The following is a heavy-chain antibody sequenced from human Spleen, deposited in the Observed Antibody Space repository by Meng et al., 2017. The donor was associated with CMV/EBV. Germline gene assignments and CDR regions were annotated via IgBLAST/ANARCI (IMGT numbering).Heavy chain of an antibody. CDR2: TYYRSKWYN. D-gene: IGHD5-24*01. V-gene: IGHV6-1*01. J-gene: IGHJ4*02. Sequence: VSSNSAAWNWIRQSPSRGLEWLGRTYYRSKWYNDYAVSVKSRITINPDTSKNQFSLKLSSVTAADTAVYYCARHFYGMATTHFDYWGQGTLVTVSS. CDR3: ARHFYGMATTHFDY. CDR1: VSSNSAA.